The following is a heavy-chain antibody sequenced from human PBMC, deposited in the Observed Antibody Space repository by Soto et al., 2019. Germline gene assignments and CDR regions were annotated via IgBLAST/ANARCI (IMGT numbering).Heavy chain of an antibody. CDR2: ISAYNGNT. J-gene: IGHJ5*02. CDR1: GYTFTSYG. CDR3: ARADIVVVPAAMPLFWFDP. D-gene: IGHD2-2*01. Sequence: QVQLVQSGAEVKKPGASVKVSCKASGYTFTSYGISWVRQAPGQGLEWMGWISAYNGNTNYAQKLQGRVTMTTDTYTSTADMELRSLRSDDTAVYYCARADIVVVPAAMPLFWFDPWGQGTLVTVSS. V-gene: IGHV1-18*01.